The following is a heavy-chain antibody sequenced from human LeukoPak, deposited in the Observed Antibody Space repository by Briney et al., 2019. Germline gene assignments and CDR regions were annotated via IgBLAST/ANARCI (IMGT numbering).Heavy chain of an antibody. Sequence: GGSLRLSCAASGFTLSDYYMSWIRQAPGKGLEWVSYISGSGRTIYYADSVKGRFTISRDNRKNTLYLQMNSLRVEDTAVYFCAKRGVVIRVILVGFHKEAYYFDSWGQGALVTVSS. J-gene: IGHJ4*02. D-gene: IGHD3-22*01. CDR3: AKRGVVIRVILVGFHKEAYYFDS. V-gene: IGHV3-11*01. CDR1: GFTLSDYY. CDR2: ISGSGRTI.